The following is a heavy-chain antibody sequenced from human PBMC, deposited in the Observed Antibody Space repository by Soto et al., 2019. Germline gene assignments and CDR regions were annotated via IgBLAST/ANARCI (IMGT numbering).Heavy chain of an antibody. D-gene: IGHD4-4*01. J-gene: IGHJ4*02. V-gene: IGHV4-30-2*01. CDR1: GGSISSGGYS. Sequence: QLQLQESGSGLVKPSQTLSLTCAVSGGSISSGGYSWSWIRQPPGKCREWIGYIYHSGSTYYNPSLKSRVNISVEKSKNQFSLKLSPVTAADKAVYYCGRLQDYWGPGTAVTDSS. CDR3: GRLQDY. CDR2: IYHSGST.